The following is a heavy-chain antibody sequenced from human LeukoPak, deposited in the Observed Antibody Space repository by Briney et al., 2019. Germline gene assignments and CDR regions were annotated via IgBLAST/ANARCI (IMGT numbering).Heavy chain of an antibody. CDR3: AKFFDILTGYFDS. V-gene: IGHV3-23*01. J-gene: IGHJ4*02. Sequence: GGPVRLSCAASGFSFSSYAMSWVRQSPGKGLEWVSAISGGGGCTHYADSVKGRFTISRDNSKNTLDLQMNSLRADDTAVYYCAKFFDILTGYFDSWGQGTLDTVSS. CDR2: ISGGGGCT. D-gene: IGHD3-9*01. CDR1: GFSFSSYA.